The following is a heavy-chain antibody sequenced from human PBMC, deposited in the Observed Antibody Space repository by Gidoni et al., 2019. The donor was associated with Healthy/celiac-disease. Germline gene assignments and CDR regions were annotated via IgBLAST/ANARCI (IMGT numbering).Heavy chain of an antibody. CDR3: ARDIVGATPDY. J-gene: IGHJ4*02. D-gene: IGHD1-26*01. V-gene: IGHV3-21*01. CDR1: GFTFSSYS. Sequence: EVQLVESGGGLVTPGGSLRLSCAPSGFTFSSYSMNWVRQAPGKGLEWVSSISSSSSYIYYADSVKGRFTISRDNAKNSLYLQMNSLRAEDTAVYYCARDIVGATPDYWGQGTLVTVSS. CDR2: ISSSSSYI.